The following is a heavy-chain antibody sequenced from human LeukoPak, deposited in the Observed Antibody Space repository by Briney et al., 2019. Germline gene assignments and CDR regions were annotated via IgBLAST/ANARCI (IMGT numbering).Heavy chain of an antibody. Sequence: PGGSLRLSCAATKYTSSSCGMQWDRNAPCKGLEGATVISYDRSNKYYAGCVKGRFTISRDNSKSTLYLQMNSLRAEDTAVYYCARVRPGSNYVDFDYWGQGTLVTVSS. V-gene: IGHV3-30*03. J-gene: IGHJ4*02. CDR3: ARVRPGSNYVDFDY. CDR1: KYTSSSCG. D-gene: IGHD4-11*01. CDR2: ISYDRSNK.